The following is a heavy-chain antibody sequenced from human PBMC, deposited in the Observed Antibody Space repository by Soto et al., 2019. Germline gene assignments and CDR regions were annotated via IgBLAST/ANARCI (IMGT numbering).Heavy chain of an antibody. V-gene: IGHV4-59*01. Sequence: QVQLQESGPGLVKPSETLSLTCTVSGGSISSYYWSWIRQPPGKGLEWIGYIYYSGSTNYNPSLKSRVTLSVDTSKNQFSLKLSSVTAADTAVYYCASGYCSGGSCSNWFDPWGQGTLVTVSS. CDR2: IYYSGST. CDR1: GGSISSYY. CDR3: ASGYCSGGSCSNWFDP. D-gene: IGHD2-15*01. J-gene: IGHJ5*02.